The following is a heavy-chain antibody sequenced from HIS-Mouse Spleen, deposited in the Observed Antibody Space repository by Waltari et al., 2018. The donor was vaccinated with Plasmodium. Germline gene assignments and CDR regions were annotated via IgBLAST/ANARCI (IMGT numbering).Heavy chain of an antibody. CDR1: GGSISSSSYY. CDR3: ARDRGIAAAGI. CDR2: IYYSGST. D-gene: IGHD6-13*01. J-gene: IGHJ4*02. V-gene: IGHV4-39*07. Sequence: QLQLQESGPGLVKPSETLSLTCTVSGGSISSSSYYWVWIRQPPGKGLECIGSIYYSGSTYYNPSLKRRVTISVDTSKNQFSLKLGSVTAADTAVYYGARDRGIAAAGIWGQGTLVTVSS.